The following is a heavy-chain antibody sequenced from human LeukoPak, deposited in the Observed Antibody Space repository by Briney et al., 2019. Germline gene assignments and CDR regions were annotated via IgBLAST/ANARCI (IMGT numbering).Heavy chain of an antibody. Sequence: GGSLRLSCAASGFTFSSYAMSWVRQAPGKGLEWVSAISGSGGSTYYADSVRGRFTISRDNSKNTLYLQMNSLRAEDTAVYYCAKDLDCSSTSCYPDYWGQGTLVTVSS. CDR2: ISGSGGST. V-gene: IGHV3-23*01. CDR1: GFTFSSYA. CDR3: AKDLDCSSTSCYPDY. J-gene: IGHJ4*02. D-gene: IGHD2-2*01.